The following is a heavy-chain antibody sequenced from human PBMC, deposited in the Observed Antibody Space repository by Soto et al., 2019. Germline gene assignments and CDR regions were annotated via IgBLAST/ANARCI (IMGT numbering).Heavy chain of an antibody. J-gene: IGHJ5*02. CDR3: ARGRSRGDNWIVMLWFDP. CDR2: IIPIFGTA. CDR1: GGTFSSYA. D-gene: IGHD1-20*01. V-gene: IGHV1-69*01. Sequence: QVQLVQSGAEVKKPGSSVKVSCKASGGTFSSYAISWVRQAPGQGLEWMGGIIPIFGTANYAQKFQGRVTIPADESTSTAYMELSSLRSEDTAVYYCARGRSRGDNWIVMLWFDPWGQGTLVTVSS.